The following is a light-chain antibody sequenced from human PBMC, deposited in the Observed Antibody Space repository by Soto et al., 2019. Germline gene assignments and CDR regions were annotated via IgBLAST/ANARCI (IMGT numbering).Light chain of an antibody. CDR1: QSVSSNY. J-gene: IGKJ3*01. Sequence: EIVLTQSPGTLSLSPGERATLSCRASQSVSSNYLAWYQQKPGQTPRLLMFDASKWATGIPDRFSGRGSGTDFTLTISRLEPEDFAVYYCQQYDSLPLTFGPGTKVDIK. CDR2: DAS. CDR3: QQYDSLPLT. V-gene: IGKV3-20*01.